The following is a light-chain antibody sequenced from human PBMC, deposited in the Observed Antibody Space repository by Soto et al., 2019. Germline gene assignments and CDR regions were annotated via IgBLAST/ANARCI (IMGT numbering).Light chain of an antibody. CDR2: EGS. J-gene: IGLJ1*01. V-gene: IGLV2-23*01. Sequence: QSVLTQPASVSGSPGQSITISCTGTSSDVGTYNLVSWYQHHPGKAPKLMIYEGSKRPSGVSNRFSGSKSGNTASLTISGRQAEDEADYYCCSYAGSSTYVFGTGTKVTVL. CDR3: CSYAGSSTYV. CDR1: SSDVGTYNL.